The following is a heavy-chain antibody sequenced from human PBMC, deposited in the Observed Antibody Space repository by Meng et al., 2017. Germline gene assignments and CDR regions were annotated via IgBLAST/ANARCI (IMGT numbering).Heavy chain of an antibody. CDR2: INPNSGGT. V-gene: IGHV1-2*06. J-gene: IGHJ4*02. CDR3: ASLYYYDSSGYWFGADY. D-gene: IGHD3-22*01. CDR1: GYTFTSYG. Sequence: ASVKVSCKASGYTFTSYGISWVRQAPGQGLEWMGRINPNSGGTNYAQKFQGRVTMTRDTSISTAYMELSRLRSDDTAVYYCASLYYYDSSGYWFGADYWGQGTLVTVSS.